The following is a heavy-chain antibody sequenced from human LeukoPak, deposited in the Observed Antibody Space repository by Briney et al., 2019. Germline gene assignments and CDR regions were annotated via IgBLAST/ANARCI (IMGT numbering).Heavy chain of an antibody. Sequence: SETPSLTCTISGDSISTYYWSWIRQSPGKGLEWIGDVNLSGSTNYNPSLNYNPSLKSRVSISVDTSKNQFSLKLSSVTAADTAVYYCARGVRLARDYWGQGTLVTVSS. V-gene: IGHV4-59*01. D-gene: IGHD6-19*01. CDR3: ARGVRLARDY. CDR1: GDSISTYY. J-gene: IGHJ4*02. CDR2: VNLSGST.